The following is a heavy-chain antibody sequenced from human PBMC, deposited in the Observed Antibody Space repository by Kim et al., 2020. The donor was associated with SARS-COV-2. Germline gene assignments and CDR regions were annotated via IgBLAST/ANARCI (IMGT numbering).Heavy chain of an antibody. CDR2: INHSGST. CDR3: ARGSHRPSPLYGGNSFSNFDY. CDR1: GGSFSGYY. Sequence: SETLSLTCAVYGGSFSGYYWSWIRQPPGKGLEWIGEINHSGSTNYNPSLKSRVTISVDTSKNQFSLKLSSVTAADTAVYYCARGSHRPSPLYGGNSFSNFDYWGQGTLVTVSS. D-gene: IGHD4-17*01. J-gene: IGHJ4*02. V-gene: IGHV4-34*01.